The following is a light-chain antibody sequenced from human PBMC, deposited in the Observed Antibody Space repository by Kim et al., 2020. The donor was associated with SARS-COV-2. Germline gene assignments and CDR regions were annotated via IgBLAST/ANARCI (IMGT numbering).Light chain of an antibody. J-gene: IGLJ1*01. CDR3: QAWDNSTAYV. Sequence: SYELTQPPSVSVSPGQTASITCSGDKLGDKYASWYQQKAGQSPVLVIYQDRKRPSRIPERFSGSNSGNRATLTISGTQAMDEADYYCQAWDNSTAYVFGTGTKVTVL. CDR2: QDR. V-gene: IGLV3-1*01. CDR1: KLGDKY.